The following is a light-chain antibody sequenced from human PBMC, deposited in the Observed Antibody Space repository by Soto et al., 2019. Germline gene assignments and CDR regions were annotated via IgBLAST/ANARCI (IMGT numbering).Light chain of an antibody. J-gene: IGLJ1*01. V-gene: IGLV2-8*01. CDR1: SSDVGGCKF. CDR2: EVS. Sequence: QSALTQPPSASGSPGQSVTLSCTGTSSDVGGCKFVSWYQQYPGKAPKLIIYEVSKRPSGVPDRFSGSKSGNTASLTVSGLQAEDEVDYYCSSRVGSNDPYVFGTGTNVTVL. CDR3: SSRVGSNDPYV.